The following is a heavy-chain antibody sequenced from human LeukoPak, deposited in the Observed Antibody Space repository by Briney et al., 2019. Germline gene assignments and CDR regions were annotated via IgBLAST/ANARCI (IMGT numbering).Heavy chain of an antibody. D-gene: IGHD1-26*01. CDR3: ARIWKIVGAIPT. Sequence: PSETLSLTCTVSGGSISSSSYYWGWIRQPPGKGLEWIGSIYYSGSTYYNPSLKSRVTISVDTSKNQFSLKLSSVTAADMAVYYCARIWKIVGAIPTWGQGTLVTVSS. CDR2: IYYSGST. CDR1: GGSISSSSYY. V-gene: IGHV4-39*01. J-gene: IGHJ5*02.